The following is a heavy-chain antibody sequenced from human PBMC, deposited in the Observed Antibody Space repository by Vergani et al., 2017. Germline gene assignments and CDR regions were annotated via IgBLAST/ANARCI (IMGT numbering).Heavy chain of an antibody. CDR3: AKHFRGWGIDY. Sequence: QVQLVESGGGVVQRGGSLRLSCATSGFTLSNYDMQGIRQGPGKGLEFVAFIQFDGSNQYYADSVKGRFTLSRDFSKNTLYLQINSLRTDDTATYYCAKHFRGWGIDYWGQGTQVIVSS. D-gene: IGHD3-16*01. V-gene: IGHV3-30*02. J-gene: IGHJ4*02. CDR2: IQFDGSNQ. CDR1: GFTLSNYD.